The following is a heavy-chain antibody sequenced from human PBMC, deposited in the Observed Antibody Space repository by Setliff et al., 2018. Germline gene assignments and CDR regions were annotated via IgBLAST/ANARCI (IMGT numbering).Heavy chain of an antibody. J-gene: IGHJ6*01. V-gene: IGHV1-18*01. D-gene: IGHD3-22*01. CDR3: ARERAYDGLNYYGMDV. CDR2: ISADNGHT. Sequence: ASVKVSCKTSGYSFTSYGISWVRQAPGQGLEWMGWISADNGHTNIVKNFQGRVTMTTDTTTSTAYMELRSLRFDDTAVYYCARERAYDGLNYYGMDVWGEGTTVTVSS. CDR1: GYSFTSYG.